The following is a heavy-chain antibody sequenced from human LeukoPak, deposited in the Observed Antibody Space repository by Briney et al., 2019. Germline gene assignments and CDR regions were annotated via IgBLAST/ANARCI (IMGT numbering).Heavy chain of an antibody. V-gene: IGHV4-4*02. CDR3: ARFTPQGYGWGGYNRFDP. J-gene: IGHJ5*02. D-gene: IGHD3-16*01. CDR1: AGSISSSNW. Sequence: PSETLSLTCAVSAGSISSSNWWTWVRQPPGKGLEWIGEIYHNGSTNYNPSLKSRVTISVDTSKNQFSLKLSSVTAADTAVYYCARFTPQGYGWGGYNRFDPWGQGTLVTVSS. CDR2: IYHNGST.